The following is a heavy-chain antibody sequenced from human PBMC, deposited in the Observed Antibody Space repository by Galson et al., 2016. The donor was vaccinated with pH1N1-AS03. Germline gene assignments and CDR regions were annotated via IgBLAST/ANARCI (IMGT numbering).Heavy chain of an antibody. J-gene: IGHJ6*02. CDR3: ARDSMIVDGMDV. Sequence: LSLTCAVHGGAFSGYYWTWIRRPPGKGLEWIGQINHSGSTQYNPSLKSRVTLSKDTSKKQIYLTVRSVPAADTAVYYCARDSMIVDGMDVWGQGTTVTVSS. V-gene: IGHV4-34*01. D-gene: IGHD3-22*01. CDR1: GGAFSGYY. CDR2: INHSGST.